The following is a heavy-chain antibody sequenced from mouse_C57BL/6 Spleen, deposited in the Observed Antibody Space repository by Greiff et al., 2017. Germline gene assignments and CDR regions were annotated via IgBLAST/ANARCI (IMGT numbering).Heavy chain of an antibody. CDR2: ISSGSSTI. CDR1: GFTFSDYG. Sequence: EVKLVESGGGLVKPGGSLKLSCAASGFTFSDYGMHWVRQAPEKGLEWVAYISSGSSTIYYADTVKGRVTISRDNAKNTLFLQMTSLRSEDTAMYYCARPHYYGSSPWFAYWGQGTLVTVSA. CDR3: ARPHYYGSSPWFAY. V-gene: IGHV5-17*01. J-gene: IGHJ3*01. D-gene: IGHD1-1*01.